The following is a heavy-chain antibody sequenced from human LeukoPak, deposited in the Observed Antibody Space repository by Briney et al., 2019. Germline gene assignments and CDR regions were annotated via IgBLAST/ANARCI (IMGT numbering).Heavy chain of an antibody. CDR1: GGPFRGFF. D-gene: IGHD4-23*01. Sequence: SETLSLTCAVYGGPFRGFFWSWIRQAPGKGLEWIGEISHSGSSNYNPFLKSRITISVDTSKSQLSLRLTPVTAADTAVYYCARGIFYGGRNQYIWFDLWGQGTLVTVSS. CDR3: ARGIFYGGRNQYIWFDL. CDR2: ISHSGSS. V-gene: IGHV4-34*01. J-gene: IGHJ5*02.